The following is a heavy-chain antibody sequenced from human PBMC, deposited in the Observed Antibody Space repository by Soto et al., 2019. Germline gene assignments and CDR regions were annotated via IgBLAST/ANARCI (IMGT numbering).Heavy chain of an antibody. CDR2: IIPIFGTA. V-gene: IGHV1-69*13. CDR3: ARAQSDAIVVVPAAYGMDV. J-gene: IGHJ6*02. Sequence: GAAVNVSLKASRCTFSSYAISWLRQAPGQGLEWMGGIIPIFGTANYAQKFQGRVTITADESTSTAYMELSSLRSEDTAVYYCARAQSDAIVVVPAAYGMDVWGQGTTVTVSS. D-gene: IGHD2-2*01. CDR1: RCTFSSYA.